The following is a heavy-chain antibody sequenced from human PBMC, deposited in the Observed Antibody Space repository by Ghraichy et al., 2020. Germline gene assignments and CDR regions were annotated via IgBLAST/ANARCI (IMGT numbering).Heavy chain of an antibody. V-gene: IGHV1-69*13. CDR2: IIPVFGTP. CDR1: GGTFGTYA. Sequence: SVKVSCKASGGTFGTYAINWVRLAPGQGLEWMGGIIPVFGTPNYSQKFQGRATISADDSSSTAYMELSSLRSTDTAVYYCAKGHGYASAFDYWGQGTLVIVSS. J-gene: IGHJ4*02. CDR3: AKGHGYASAFDY. D-gene: IGHD5-12*01.